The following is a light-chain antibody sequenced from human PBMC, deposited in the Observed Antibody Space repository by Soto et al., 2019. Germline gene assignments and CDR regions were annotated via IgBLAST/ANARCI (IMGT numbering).Light chain of an antibody. V-gene: IGLV3-21*04. Sequence: SYELTQPPSVSVAPGKTARITCGGTNIGSKSVHWYQQKPGQAPVLVIYYDSDRPSGIPERFSGSNSGNTATLTISRVEAGDEADYYCQVWDSSSDHPYYVFGTGTKLTVL. J-gene: IGLJ1*01. CDR2: YDS. CDR3: QVWDSSSDHPYYV. CDR1: NIGSKS.